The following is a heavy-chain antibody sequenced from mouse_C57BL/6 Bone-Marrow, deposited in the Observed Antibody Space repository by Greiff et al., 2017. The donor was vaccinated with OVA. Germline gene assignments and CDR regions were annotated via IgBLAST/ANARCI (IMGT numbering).Heavy chain of an antibody. CDR3: AREYYDYDGAWFAY. J-gene: IGHJ3*01. CDR2: IDPSDSET. D-gene: IGHD2-4*01. V-gene: IGHV1-52*01. Sequence: VQLQQPGAELVRPGSSVKLSCKASGYTFTSYWMHWVKQRPIQGLEWIGNIDPSDSETHYNQKFKDKATLTVDKSSSTAYMQLSSLTSEDSAVYYCAREYYDYDGAWFAYWGQGTLVTVSA. CDR1: GYTFTSYW.